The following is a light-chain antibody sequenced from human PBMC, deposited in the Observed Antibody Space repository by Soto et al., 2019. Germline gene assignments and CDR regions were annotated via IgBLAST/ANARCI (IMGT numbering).Light chain of an antibody. J-gene: IGLJ2*01. V-gene: IGLV2-23*01. CDR2: EGS. Sequence: QSALTQPASVSGSPGQSITISCTGTSSDVGSYNLVSWYQQHPGKAPKLMIYEGSKRPSGVSNRFSGSKSGNTASLTISGRQGEDEADYYCCSYAGSSTHVVFGGGTKLTVL. CDR1: SSDVGSYNL. CDR3: CSYAGSSTHVV.